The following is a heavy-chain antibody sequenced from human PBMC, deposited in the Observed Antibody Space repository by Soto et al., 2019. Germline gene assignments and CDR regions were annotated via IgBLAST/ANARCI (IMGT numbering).Heavy chain of an antibody. CDR3: AVTITPTPGAFDI. D-gene: IGHD2-15*01. Sequence: SETLSLTCTVSGGSISSGGYYWSWIRQHPGKGLEWIGYIYYSGSTYYNPSLKSRVTISVDTSKNQFSLKLSSVTAADTAVYYCAVTITPTPGAFDIWGQGTMVT. J-gene: IGHJ3*02. V-gene: IGHV4-31*03. CDR2: IYYSGST. CDR1: GGSISSGGYY.